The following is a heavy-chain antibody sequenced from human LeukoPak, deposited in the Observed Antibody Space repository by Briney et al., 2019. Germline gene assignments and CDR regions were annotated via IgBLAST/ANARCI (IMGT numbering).Heavy chain of an antibody. J-gene: IGHJ4*02. CDR3: ARGHNYCSSTSYFFYFDY. Sequence: GISLRLSCATSRFPFSTYGFHWVRQAPGKGLEWVAVLWYDGSKKYYADSVKGRLTISRDGSQNTLYLQMNSLRAEDTAVYYCARGHNYCSSTSYFFYFDYWGRGTLVTVSS. V-gene: IGHV3-33*01. CDR2: LWYDGSKK. CDR1: RFPFSTYG. D-gene: IGHD2-2*01.